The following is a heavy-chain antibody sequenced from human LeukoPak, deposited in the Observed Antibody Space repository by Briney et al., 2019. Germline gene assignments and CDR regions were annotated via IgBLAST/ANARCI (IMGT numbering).Heavy chain of an antibody. CDR3: ARLPGIAEAEEYFDY. CDR2: INHSGST. V-gene: IGHV4-34*01. Sequence: SETLSLTCAVYGGSFSGYYWSWIRQPPGKGLEWIGEINHSGSTNYNPSLKSRVTISVDTSKNQFSLKLSSVTAADTAVYYCARLPGIAEAEEYFDYWGQGTLVTVSS. J-gene: IGHJ4*02. CDR1: GGSFSGYY. D-gene: IGHD6-13*01.